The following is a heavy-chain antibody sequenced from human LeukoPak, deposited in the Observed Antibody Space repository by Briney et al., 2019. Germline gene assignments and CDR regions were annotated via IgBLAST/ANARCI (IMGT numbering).Heavy chain of an antibody. J-gene: IGHJ6*03. Sequence: GGSLRLSCAASGFTFSSYGMSWVRQAQGKGLEWVSYISSSGSTIYYADSVKGRFTISRDNAKNSLYLQMNSLRAEDTAVYYCAELGITMIGGVWGKGTTVTISS. D-gene: IGHD3-10*02. V-gene: IGHV3-48*04. CDR2: ISSSGSTI. CDR1: GFTFSSYG. CDR3: AELGITMIGGV.